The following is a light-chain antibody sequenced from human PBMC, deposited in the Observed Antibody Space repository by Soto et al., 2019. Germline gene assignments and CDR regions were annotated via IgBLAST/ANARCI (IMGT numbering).Light chain of an antibody. CDR1: SSDVGAYNY. CDR2: DVT. Sequence: QSALTQPASVSGSPGQSISISCTGTSSDVGAYNYVSWYQQHPGEAPKLIIYDVTNRPSGVSNRFSASKSANTASLTISGLQAEDEAHYYCSSYTTSGTLVFGGGTKLTVL. CDR3: SSYTTSGTLV. J-gene: IGLJ2*01. V-gene: IGLV2-14*01.